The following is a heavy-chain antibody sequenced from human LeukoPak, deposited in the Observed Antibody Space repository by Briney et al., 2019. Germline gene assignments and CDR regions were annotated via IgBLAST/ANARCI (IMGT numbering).Heavy chain of an antibody. CDR2: IYSGGST. V-gene: IGHV3-53*01. CDR1: GFTVTFNY. Sequence: GGSLRVSCAASGFTVTFNYMSWVRQAQGKGLEWISVIYSGGSTYYADSVKGRFTISRDNSKNTMYLQMNSLRAEDTAVYYCAKDRPNGMDVWGQGTTVTVSS. J-gene: IGHJ6*02. CDR3: AKDRPNGMDV.